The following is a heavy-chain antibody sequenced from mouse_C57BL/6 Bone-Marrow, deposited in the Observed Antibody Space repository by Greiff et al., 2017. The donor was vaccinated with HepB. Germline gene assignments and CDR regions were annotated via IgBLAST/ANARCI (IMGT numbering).Heavy chain of an antibody. CDR1: GFTFSDYG. D-gene: IGHD2-4*01. V-gene: IGHV5-17*01. J-gene: IGHJ4*01. Sequence: EVMLVESGGGLVKPGGSLKLSCAASGFTFSDYGMHWVRQAPEKGLEWVAYISSGSSTIYYADTVKGRFTISRDNAKNTLFLQMTSLRSDDTAMYYCANIYYDYPYAMDYWGQGTSVTVSS. CDR2: ISSGSSTI. CDR3: ANIYYDYPYAMDY.